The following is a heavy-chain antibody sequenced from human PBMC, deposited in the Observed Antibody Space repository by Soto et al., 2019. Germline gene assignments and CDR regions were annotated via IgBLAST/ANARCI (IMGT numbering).Heavy chain of an antibody. Sequence: PSETLSLTCTVSGGSVSSNNYYWGWIRQSPGKGLEWIGRIYYSGTTYYNPSLKSRVTISVDTSKYQFSLKLTSVTAADTAVYYCARRYCYSPSCPFDYWGQGTQVTVSS. D-gene: IGHD2-2*01. J-gene: IGHJ4*02. V-gene: IGHV4-39*01. CDR1: GGSVSSNNYY. CDR2: IYYSGTT. CDR3: ARRYCYSPSCPFDY.